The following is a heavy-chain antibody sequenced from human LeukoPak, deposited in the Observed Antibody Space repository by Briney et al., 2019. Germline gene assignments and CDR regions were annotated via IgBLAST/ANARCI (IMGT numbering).Heavy chain of an antibody. J-gene: IGHJ4*02. CDR1: GYTFTSYW. Sequence: GESLKISCKGSGYTFTSYWIGWVRQMPGKGLEWMGIIYPADSDTRYSPSFQGQVTISADKSISTAYLQWDSLKASDTAMYYCARRASGGTIYSGTFGYWGQGTLVTVSS. V-gene: IGHV5-51*01. D-gene: IGHD1-26*01. CDR2: IYPADSDT. CDR3: ARRASGGTIYSGTFGY.